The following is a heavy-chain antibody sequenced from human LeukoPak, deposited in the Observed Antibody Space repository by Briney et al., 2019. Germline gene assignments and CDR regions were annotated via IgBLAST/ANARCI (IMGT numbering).Heavy chain of an antibody. D-gene: IGHD2-2*01. CDR1: GYTFTGYG. V-gene: IGHV1-18*01. CDR3: ARGLYQLTQLDF. J-gene: IGHJ4*02. CDR2: ISAYNGNT. Sequence: RASVKVSCKASGYTFTGYGIRWVRQAPGQGLEWMGWISAYNGNTNYAQKLQGRVTMTTDTSTSTAYMELRSLRSDDTAVYYCARGLYQLTQLDFWGQGTLVTVSS.